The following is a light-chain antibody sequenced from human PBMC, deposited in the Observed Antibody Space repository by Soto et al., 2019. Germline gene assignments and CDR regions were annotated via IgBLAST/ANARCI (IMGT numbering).Light chain of an antibody. V-gene: IGKV3-11*01. CDR1: QSVSSY. CDR3: QQRSSWPRT. Sequence: EIVLTQSPATLSLSPGERATLSCRASQSVSSYLAWYQQKPGQVPRLVIYDASNRATGVPGRFSGSGSGTDFTLTISSLEPEDFGVYYCQQRSSWPRTFGQGTRWKSN. CDR2: DAS. J-gene: IGKJ1*01.